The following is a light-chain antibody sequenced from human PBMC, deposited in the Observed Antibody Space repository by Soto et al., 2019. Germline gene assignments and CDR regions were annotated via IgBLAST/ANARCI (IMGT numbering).Light chain of an antibody. J-gene: IGKJ1*01. V-gene: IGKV1-5*01. Sequence: DIHMTQSPSSVSASVGDRVTVTCRASQGISSWLAWYQKKPGKAPNLLIYGAASLESGVPSRFSGSGSGTEFTLTISSLQPDDFATYYCQQYNSYTWTFGQGTKVDIK. CDR2: GAA. CDR1: QGISSW. CDR3: QQYNSYTWT.